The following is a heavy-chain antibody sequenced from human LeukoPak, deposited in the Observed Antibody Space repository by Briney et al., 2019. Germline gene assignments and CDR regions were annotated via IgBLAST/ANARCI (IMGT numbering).Heavy chain of an antibody. CDR3: AKQGFGC. Sequence: QPGGSLRLSCTASGFTFSSYAMSWVRQAPGEGLEWVSTISGSADNTNYAEAVKGRFTISRDNSKNTMYLQMNSLRAEDTAVYYCAKQGFGCWGQGTLVTVSS. CDR1: GFTFSSYA. CDR2: ISGSADNT. J-gene: IGHJ4*02. V-gene: IGHV3-23*01.